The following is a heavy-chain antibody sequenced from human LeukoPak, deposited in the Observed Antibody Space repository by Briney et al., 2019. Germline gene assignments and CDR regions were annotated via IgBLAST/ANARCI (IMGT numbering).Heavy chain of an antibody. Sequence: GGSLRLSCAASGFTFSSYEMNWVRQAPGKGLEWVSYISSMGSTIYYADSVKGRFTISRDNAKNSLYLQMNSLRAEDTAVYYCAELGITMIGGVWGKGTTVTISS. CDR2: ISSMGSTI. CDR1: GFTFSSYE. CDR3: AELGITMIGGV. D-gene: IGHD3-10*02. J-gene: IGHJ6*04. V-gene: IGHV3-48*03.